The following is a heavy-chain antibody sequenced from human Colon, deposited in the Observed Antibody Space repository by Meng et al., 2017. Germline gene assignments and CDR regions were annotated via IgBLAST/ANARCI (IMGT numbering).Heavy chain of an antibody. J-gene: IGHJ4*02. V-gene: IGHV3-23*04. Sequence: VQVGAAGGGLVQRGGSLSLVMAVSGFTCRGYVMSWVRQAPGKGLEWVSYISSSGDSTLYADSVKGRFTISRDNSKNTLYLQMNSLRVEDTAVYYCARGNYAGNPWDYWGQGTLVTVSS. CDR3: ARGNYAGNPWDY. CDR2: ISSSGDST. D-gene: IGHD4-23*01. CDR1: GFTCRGYV.